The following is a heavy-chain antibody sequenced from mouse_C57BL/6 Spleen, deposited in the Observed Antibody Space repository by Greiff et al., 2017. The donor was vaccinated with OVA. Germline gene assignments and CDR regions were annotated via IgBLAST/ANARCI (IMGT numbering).Heavy chain of an antibody. Sequence: EVQGVESGGDLVKPGGSLKLSCAASGFTFSSYGMSWVRQTPDKRLEWVATISSGGSYTYYPDSVKGRFTISRDNAKNTLYLQMSSLKSEDTAMYYCARQSRATGDYWGQGTTLTVSS. D-gene: IGHD4-1*02. CDR1: GFTFSSYG. CDR3: ARQSRATGDY. J-gene: IGHJ2*01. CDR2: ISSGGSYT. V-gene: IGHV5-6*01.